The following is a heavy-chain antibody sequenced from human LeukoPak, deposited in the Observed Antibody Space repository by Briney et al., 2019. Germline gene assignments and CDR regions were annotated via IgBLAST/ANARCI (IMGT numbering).Heavy chain of an antibody. D-gene: IGHD2-15*01. CDR1: GYTLTELS. CDR3: AREYEGYCSGGSCFRGTYNWFDP. CDR2: FDPEDGET. Sequence: ASVKVSCKVSGYTLTELSMHWVRQAPGKGLEWMGGFDPEDGETIYAQKFQGRVTMTEDTATDTAYMELSSLRSEDTAVYYCAREYEGYCSGGSCFRGTYNWFDPWGQGTLVTVSS. V-gene: IGHV1-24*01. J-gene: IGHJ5*02.